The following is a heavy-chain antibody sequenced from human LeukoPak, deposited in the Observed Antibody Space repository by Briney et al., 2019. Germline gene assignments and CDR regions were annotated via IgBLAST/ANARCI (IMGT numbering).Heavy chain of an antibody. D-gene: IGHD5-18*01. Sequence: GGSLRLSCAASGFTFSSYAMSWVRQAPGKGLEWVSAISGSGGSIYYADSVKGRFTISRDNSKNTLYLQMNSLRAEDTAVYYCAKDKNSYGWYYFDYWGQGTLVTVSS. CDR2: ISGSGGSI. CDR1: GFTFSSYA. CDR3: AKDKNSYGWYYFDY. J-gene: IGHJ4*02. V-gene: IGHV3-23*01.